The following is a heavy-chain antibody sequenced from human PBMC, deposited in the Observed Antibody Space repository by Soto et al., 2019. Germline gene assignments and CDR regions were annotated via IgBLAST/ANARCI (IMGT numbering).Heavy chain of an antibody. CDR2: IWYDGSNK. CDR1: GFTFSSYG. V-gene: IGHV3-33*01. J-gene: IGHJ6*02. CDR3: AREDSSSCYYYYYYGMDV. D-gene: IGHD6-13*01. Sequence: QVQLVESGGGVVQPGRSLRLSCAASGFTFSSYGMHWVRQAPGKGLEGEAVIWYDGSNKYYADSVKGRFTISRDNSKSTLYLQMNSVRAEDTAVYYCAREDSSSCYYYYYYGMDVWGQGTTVTVSS.